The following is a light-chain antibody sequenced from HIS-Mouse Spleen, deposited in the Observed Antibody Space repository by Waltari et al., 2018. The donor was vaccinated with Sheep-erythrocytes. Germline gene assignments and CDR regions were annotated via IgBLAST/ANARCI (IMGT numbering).Light chain of an antibody. V-gene: IGLV2-23*01. CDR1: SSDVGSSNL. CDR3: CSYAGSSTPWV. J-gene: IGLJ3*02. Sequence: QSALTQPASVSGSPGQSIPISCPGTSSDVGSSNLVTWYQQHPGKAPKLMIYEGSKRPSGVSNRFSGSKSGNTASLTISGLQAEDEADYYCCSYAGSSTPWVFGGGTKLTVL. CDR2: EGS.